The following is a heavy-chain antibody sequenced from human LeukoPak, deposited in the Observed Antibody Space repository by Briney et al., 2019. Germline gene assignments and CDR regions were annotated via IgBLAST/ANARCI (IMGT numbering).Heavy chain of an antibody. V-gene: IGHV4-38-2*02. CDR3: ARVPARLRFLEWLIDY. J-gene: IGHJ4*02. CDR1: GNSITNDYY. CDR2: IYYSGST. Sequence: SETLSLTCTVSGNSITNDYYWGWIRQPPGKGLEWIGSIYYSGSTYYNPSLKSRVTISVDTSKNQFSLKLSSVTAADTAVYYCARVPARLRFLEWLIDYWGQGTLVTVSS. D-gene: IGHD3-3*01.